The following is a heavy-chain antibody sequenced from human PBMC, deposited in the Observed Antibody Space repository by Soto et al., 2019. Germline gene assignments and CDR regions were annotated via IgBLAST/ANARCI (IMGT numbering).Heavy chain of an antibody. CDR1: GYSFTSYW. Sequence: GESLKISCKGSGYSFTSYWISWVRQMPGKGLEWMGIIYPGDSDTRYSPSFQGQVTISADKSISTAYLQWSSLKASDTAMYYCARYIAAAGTIYYYGMDVWGQGTTVTVSS. D-gene: IGHD6-13*01. V-gene: IGHV5-51*01. J-gene: IGHJ6*02. CDR3: ARYIAAAGTIYYYGMDV. CDR2: IYPGDSDT.